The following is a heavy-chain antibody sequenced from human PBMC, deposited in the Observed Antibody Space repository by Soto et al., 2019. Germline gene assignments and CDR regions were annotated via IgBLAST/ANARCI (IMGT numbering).Heavy chain of an antibody. V-gene: IGHV1-18*01. Sequence: ASVKVSCKASGYTFTGYGISCVRQSPGQGLEGMGWISAYNGNTNYAQKLQGRVTMTTDTSTSTAYMELRSLRAEDTAVYYCAGDGYGSGGSSYSVTWFGYWGKGTLVTVCS. D-gene: IGHD2-15*01. CDR3: AGDGYGSGGSSYSVTWFGY. J-gene: IGHJ4*02. CDR1: GYTFTGYG. CDR2: ISAYNGNT.